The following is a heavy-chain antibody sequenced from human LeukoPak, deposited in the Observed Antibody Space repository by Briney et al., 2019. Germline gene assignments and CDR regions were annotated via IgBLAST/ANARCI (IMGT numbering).Heavy chain of an antibody. J-gene: IGHJ4*02. CDR2: IIPILGIA. D-gene: IGHD2-15*01. CDR1: GGTFSSYA. Sequence: ASVKVSCKASGGTFSSYAISWVRQAPGQGLEWMGRIIPILGIANYAQKFQGRVTITADKSTSTAYMELSSLRSEDTAVYYCARAVDLSARIDYWGQGTLVTVSS. CDR3: ARAVDLSARIDY. V-gene: IGHV1-69*04.